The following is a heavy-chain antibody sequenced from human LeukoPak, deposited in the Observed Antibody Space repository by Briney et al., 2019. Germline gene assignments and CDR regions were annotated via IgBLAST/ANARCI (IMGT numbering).Heavy chain of an antibody. CDR1: GFIFSNYA. J-gene: IGHJ4*02. CDR2: ITSGGRST. V-gene: IGHV3-23*01. CDR3: ARDNDVCRGVTCLLFDY. D-gene: IGHD1-1*01. Sequence: TGGSLRLSCAASGFIFSNYAMSWGRQAPGKGLEWVSTITSGGRSTYYADSVKGRFSISRDNYNNTLYLQMTSLRAEDTAVYYCARDNDVCRGVTCLLFDYWGQGNLVTVSS.